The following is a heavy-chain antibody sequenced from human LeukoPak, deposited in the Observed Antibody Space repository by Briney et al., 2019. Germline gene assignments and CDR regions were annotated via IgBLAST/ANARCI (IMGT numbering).Heavy chain of an antibody. CDR3: ARDREQMITVPLDAFDI. D-gene: IGHD3-16*01. J-gene: IGHJ3*02. V-gene: IGHV3-23*01. CDR2: ISGSGGST. CDR1: GFTFSSYA. Sequence: GGSLRLSCAASGFTFSSYAMSWVRQAPGKGLEWVSAISGSGGSTYYADSVKGRFTISRDNAKNSLYLQMNSLRAEDTAVYYCARDREQMITVPLDAFDIWGQGTMVTVSS.